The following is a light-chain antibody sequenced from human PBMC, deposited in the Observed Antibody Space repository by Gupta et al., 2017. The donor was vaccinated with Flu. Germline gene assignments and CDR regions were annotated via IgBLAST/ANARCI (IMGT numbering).Light chain of an antibody. Sequence: LNWYQQKPGKAPKLLIYAASSLPSGVPSGFSGSGSGTDFNLTISRLQRENFATYYCQQSDSTPNTFGQGTKVEIK. CDR3: QQSDSTPNT. CDR2: AAS. J-gene: IGKJ1*01. V-gene: IGKV1-39*01.